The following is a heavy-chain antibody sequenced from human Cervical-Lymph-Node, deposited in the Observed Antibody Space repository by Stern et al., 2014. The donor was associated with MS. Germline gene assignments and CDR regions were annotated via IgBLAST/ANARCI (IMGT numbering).Heavy chain of an antibody. CDR1: GFTFGDYA. V-gene: IGHV3-49*03. CDR2: IRSKAYGGTT. D-gene: IGHD3-3*01. Sequence: EVQLVESGGGLVQPGGSLRLSCSASGFTFGDYAMSWFRQAPGKGLEWVGFIRSKAYGGTTEYAASVKGRFTISRDDSKSIAYLQMNSLKTEDTAVYYCTRGVTIFGVVGGAFDPWGQGTLVTVSS. J-gene: IGHJ5*02. CDR3: TRGVTIFGVVGGAFDP.